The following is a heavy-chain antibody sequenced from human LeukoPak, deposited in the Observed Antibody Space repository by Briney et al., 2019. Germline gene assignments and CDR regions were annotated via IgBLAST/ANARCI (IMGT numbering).Heavy chain of an antibody. CDR3: AKGITVMMVAPGY. CDR1: GFTVSSNY. D-gene: IGHD3-22*01. V-gene: IGHV3-53*01. J-gene: IGHJ4*02. CDR2: IYSNNTT. Sequence: PGGSLRLSCAASGFTVSSNYMTWVRQAPGKGLEWVSVIYSNNTTFYADSVKGRFTISRDKSKNTLYLQMNSLRAEDTAVYYCAKGITVMMVAPGYWGQGTLVIVSS.